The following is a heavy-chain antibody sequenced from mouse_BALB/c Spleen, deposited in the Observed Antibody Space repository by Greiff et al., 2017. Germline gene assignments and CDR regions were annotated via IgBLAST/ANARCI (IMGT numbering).Heavy chain of an antibody. CDR3: AREDYGSSLYFDV. D-gene: IGHD1-1*01. Sequence: EVQLQESGPSLVKPSQTLSLTCSVTGDSITSGYWNWIRKFPGNKLEYMGYISYSGSTYYNPSLNSRISITRDTSKNQYYLQLNSVTTEDTATYYCAREDYGSSLYFDVWGAGTTVTVSS. V-gene: IGHV3-8*02. CDR2: ISYSGST. CDR1: GDSITSGY. J-gene: IGHJ1*01.